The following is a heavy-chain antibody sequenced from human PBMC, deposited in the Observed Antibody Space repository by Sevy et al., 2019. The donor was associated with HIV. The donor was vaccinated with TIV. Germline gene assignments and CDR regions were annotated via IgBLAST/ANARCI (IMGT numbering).Heavy chain of an antibody. Sequence: GGSLRLSCAASGFTFSSYGMHWVRQAPGKGLEWVAVISYDGSNKYYADSVKGRFTIFRDNSKNTLYLQMNSLRAEDTAVYYCAKEKRKGSSRWYCGWFDPWGQGTLVTVSS. V-gene: IGHV3-30*18. D-gene: IGHD6-13*01. CDR2: ISYDGSNK. CDR3: AKEKRKGSSRWYCGWFDP. CDR1: GFTFSSYG. J-gene: IGHJ5*02.